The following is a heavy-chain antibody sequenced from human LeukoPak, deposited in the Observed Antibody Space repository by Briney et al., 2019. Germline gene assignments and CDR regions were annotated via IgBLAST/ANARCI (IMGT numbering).Heavy chain of an antibody. V-gene: IGHV4-59*01. J-gene: IGHJ4*02. CDR2: IYYSGST. Sequence: SETLSLTCTVSGGSISSYYWSWIRRPPGKGLEWIGYIYYSGSTNYNPSLKSRVTISVDTSKNQFSLKLSSVTAADTAVYYCARSPAARGSRVFDYWGQGTLVTVSS. CDR3: ARSPAARGSRVFDY. CDR1: GGSISSYY. D-gene: IGHD6-6*01.